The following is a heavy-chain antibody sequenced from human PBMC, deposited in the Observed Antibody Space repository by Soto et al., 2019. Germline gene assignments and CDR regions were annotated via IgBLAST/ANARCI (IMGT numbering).Heavy chain of an antibody. D-gene: IGHD2-8*01. CDR3: ARDYTGGVYTTSPFDP. CDR2: IKEDGSEK. V-gene: IGHV3-7*01. CDR1: GFTLSKYW. Sequence: GGSLRLSCAASGFTLSKYWMTWVRQAPGKGLEWVANIKEDGSEKYYVDSVGGRFTISRDNAKNSLSLQMSYLRAEDTAVYYCARDYTGGVYTTSPFDPWGQGTLVTVSS. J-gene: IGHJ5*02.